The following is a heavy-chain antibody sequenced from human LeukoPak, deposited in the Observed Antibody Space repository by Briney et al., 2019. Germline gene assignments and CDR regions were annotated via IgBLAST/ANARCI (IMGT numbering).Heavy chain of an antibody. CDR1: GGSISGYY. D-gene: IGHD3-22*01. CDR3: ARGTDSSGFYNSYFDP. V-gene: IGHV4-4*07. CDR2: IYTSGTT. J-gene: IGHJ5*02. Sequence: SETLSLTCTVSGGSISGYYWSWIRLPARKGLEWVGRIYTSGTTNYNLSLKSRVTMSVDTSKNQFSLKLSSVTAADTAVCYCARGTDSSGFYNSYFDPWGQGTLVTVPS.